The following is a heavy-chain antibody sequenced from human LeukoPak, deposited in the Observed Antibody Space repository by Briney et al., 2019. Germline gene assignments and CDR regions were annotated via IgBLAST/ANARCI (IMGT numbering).Heavy chain of an antibody. Sequence: PSETLSLTCAVYGGSFSGYYWSWIRQPPGKGLEWIGEINHSGSTNYNPSLKSRVTISVDTSKNQFSLKLSSVAAADTAVYYCARTNRLIGRFDYWGQGTLVTVSS. V-gene: IGHV4-34*01. CDR1: GGSFSGYY. D-gene: IGHD2-21*01. CDR2: INHSGST. J-gene: IGHJ4*02. CDR3: ARTNRLIGRFDY.